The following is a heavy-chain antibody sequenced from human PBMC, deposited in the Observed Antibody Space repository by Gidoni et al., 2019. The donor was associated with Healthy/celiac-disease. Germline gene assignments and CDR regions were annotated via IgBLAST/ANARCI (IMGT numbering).Heavy chain of an antibody. CDR2: ISSSSSYI. Sequence: EVQLVESGGGLVKPGGSLRLSCAASGFTFSSYSLNWVRQAPGKGLEWVSSISSSSSYIYYADSVKGRFTISRDNAKNSLYLQMNSLRAEDTAVYYCARDCSGGSCYLPGDDAFDIWGQGTMVTVSS. CDR1: GFTFSSYS. CDR3: ARDCSGGSCYLPGDDAFDI. D-gene: IGHD2-15*01. J-gene: IGHJ3*02. V-gene: IGHV3-21*01.